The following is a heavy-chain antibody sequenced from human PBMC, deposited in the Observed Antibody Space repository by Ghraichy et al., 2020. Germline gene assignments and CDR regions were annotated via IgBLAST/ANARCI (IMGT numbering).Heavy chain of an antibody. CDR1: GFTFSSYA. CDR3: ARAHTPELYFDL. CDR2: ISYDGSNK. V-gene: IGHV3-30-3*01. D-gene: IGHD2-2*01. J-gene: IGHJ2*01. Sequence: GGSLRLSCAASGFTFSSYAMHWVRQAPGKGLEWVAVISYDGSNKYYADSVKGRFTISRDNSKNTLYLQMNSLRAEDTAVYYCARAHTPELYFDLWGRGTLVTVSS.